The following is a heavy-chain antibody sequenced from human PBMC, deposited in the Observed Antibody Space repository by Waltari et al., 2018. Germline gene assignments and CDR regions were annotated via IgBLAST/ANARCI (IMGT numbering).Heavy chain of an antibody. CDR2: IIPIFGTA. CDR3: ARGLVGAHFTGFQH. CDR1: GGTFSSYA. J-gene: IGHJ1*01. D-gene: IGHD1-26*01. V-gene: IGHV1-69*14. Sequence: QVQLVQSGAEVKKPVSSVKFSYKVSGGTFSSYAISWVRQAPGQGLEWMGGIIPIFGTANYAQKFQCRVTITADKSTSTAYMELSSLRSEDTAVYYCARGLVGAHFTGFQHWGQGTLVTVSS.